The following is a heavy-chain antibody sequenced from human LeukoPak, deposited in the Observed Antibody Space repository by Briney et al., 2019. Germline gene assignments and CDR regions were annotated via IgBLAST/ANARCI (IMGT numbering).Heavy chain of an antibody. Sequence: GGSLRLSCAASGFTFSSYAMSWVRQAPGKGLEWVSAISGSGYNTNYADSVKGRFTISRDNSKNTLYLQMNSLRAEDTAVYYCANVNGEVRGVSDYWGQGTLVTVSS. CDR1: GFTFSSYA. CDR3: ANVNGEVRGVSDY. D-gene: IGHD3-10*01. J-gene: IGHJ4*02. V-gene: IGHV3-23*01. CDR2: ISGSGYNT.